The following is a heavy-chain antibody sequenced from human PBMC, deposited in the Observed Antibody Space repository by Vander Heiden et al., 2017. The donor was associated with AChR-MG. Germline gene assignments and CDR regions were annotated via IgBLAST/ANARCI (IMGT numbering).Heavy chain of an antibody. Sequence: QVQLQESGPGLVKPSETLSLTCTVSGGSVSSGSYYWSWIRQPPGKGLEWIGYIYYSGSTNYNPSLKSRVTISVDTPKNQFSLKLSSVTAADTAVYYCARDRDYDYGDYGLDYWGQGTLVTVSS. J-gene: IGHJ4*02. CDR3: ARDRDYDYGDYGLDY. CDR1: GGSVSSGSYY. D-gene: IGHD4-17*01. CDR2: IYYSGST. V-gene: IGHV4-61*01.